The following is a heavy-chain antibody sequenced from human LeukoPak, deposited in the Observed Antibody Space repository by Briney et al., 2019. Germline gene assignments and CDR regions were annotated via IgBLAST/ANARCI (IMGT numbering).Heavy chain of an antibody. CDR3: ARLLVPAAGGYYFDN. CDR1: GGSIISHY. J-gene: IGHJ4*02. CDR2: MYYSGST. V-gene: IGHV4-59*11. D-gene: IGHD2-2*01. Sequence: SETLSVTCTVSGGSIISHYWSWIRQPLGKGLECVGYMYYSGSTNYNPSLKSRVTMSVDTSKTQFSLKLSSVTAADTAVYYCARLLVPAAGGYYFDNWGQGTLVTVSS.